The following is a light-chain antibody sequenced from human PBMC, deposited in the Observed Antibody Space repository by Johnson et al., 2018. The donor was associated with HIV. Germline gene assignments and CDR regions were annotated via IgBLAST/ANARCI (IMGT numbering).Light chain of an antibody. Sequence: QSMLTQPPSVSAAPGQKVTISCSGSSSNIGNNYVSWYQQLPGTAPKLLIYENNKRPSGIPDRFSGSKSGTSATLGITGLQTGDEADYYCGTWDSRLSAEAVFGSGTKVTVL. J-gene: IGLJ1*01. CDR1: SSNIGNNY. CDR2: ENN. V-gene: IGLV1-51*02. CDR3: GTWDSRLSAEAV.